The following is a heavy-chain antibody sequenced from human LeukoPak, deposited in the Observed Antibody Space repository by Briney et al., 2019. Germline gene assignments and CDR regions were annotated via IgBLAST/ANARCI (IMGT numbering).Heavy chain of an antibody. Sequence: GGSLRLSCVASGXSFSNYGMSWVRQAPGKGLEWVANIKQEGSEKYYADSVKDRFTISRDNAKNSLYLQMNGLRAEDTAVYYCARDPKNGAIAGFYWGQGTLVTVSS. CDR1: GXSFSNYG. V-gene: IGHV3-7*05. CDR2: IKQEGSEK. J-gene: IGHJ4*02. CDR3: ARDPKNGAIAGFY. D-gene: IGHD6-19*01.